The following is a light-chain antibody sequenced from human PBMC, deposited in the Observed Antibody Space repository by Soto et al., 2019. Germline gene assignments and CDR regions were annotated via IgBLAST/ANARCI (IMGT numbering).Light chain of an antibody. V-gene: IGLV1-40*01. CDR3: QSYDISLSGWV. J-gene: IGLJ3*02. Sequence: QPVLTQPPSVSGAPGQRVTISCTGSSSNIGAVYDVHWYQQLPGTAPKLLIYGNSNRPSGVPDRFSCSKSGTSASLAITGLQAEDEADYYCQSYDISLSGWVFGGGTKLTVL. CDR1: SSNIGAVYD. CDR2: GNS.